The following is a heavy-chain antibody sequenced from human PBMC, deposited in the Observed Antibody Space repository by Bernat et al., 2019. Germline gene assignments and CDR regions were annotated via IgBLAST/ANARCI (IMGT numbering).Heavy chain of an antibody. CDR2: IKQDGSEK. D-gene: IGHD2-15*01. Sequence: EVQLAESGGGLVQPGGSLKLSCAASGFTFSSYWMSWVRQAPGKGLEWVANIKQDGSEKYYVDSVKGRFTISRDNAKNSLYLQMNSLRAEDTAVYYCARTRVVVAATGGAFDIWGQGTMVTVSS. V-gene: IGHV3-7*03. CDR1: GFTFSSYW. J-gene: IGHJ3*02. CDR3: ARTRVVVAATGGAFDI.